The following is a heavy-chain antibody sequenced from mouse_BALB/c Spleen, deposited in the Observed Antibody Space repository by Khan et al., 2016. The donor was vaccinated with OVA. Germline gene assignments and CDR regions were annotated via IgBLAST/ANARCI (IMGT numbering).Heavy chain of an antibody. CDR1: GFTFSSYG. Sequence: EVELVESGGDLVKPGGSLKLSCAASGFTFSSYGMSWVRQTPDKGLEWVATISSGGTNIYYPDGVKGRFTISSDNAKNNLSLQMSSLKSADTAKYYCTSFSTTTTGDYYAMDYWGQGTSVTVSS. CDR2: ISSGGTNI. J-gene: IGHJ4*01. CDR3: TSFSTTTTGDYYAMDY. D-gene: IGHD1-2*01. V-gene: IGHV5-6*01.